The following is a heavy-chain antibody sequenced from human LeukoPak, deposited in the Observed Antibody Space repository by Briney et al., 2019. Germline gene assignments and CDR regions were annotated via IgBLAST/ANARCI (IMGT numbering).Heavy chain of an antibody. Sequence: SETLSRTCAVYGGSFSGYYWSWIRQPPGKGLEWIGEINHSGSTNYNPSLKSRVTISVDTSKNQFSLKLSSVTAADTAVYYCARLPRIVGATGVFDYWGQGTLVTVSS. J-gene: IGHJ4*02. V-gene: IGHV4-34*01. CDR1: GGSFSGYY. D-gene: IGHD1-26*01. CDR3: ARLPRIVGATGVFDY. CDR2: INHSGST.